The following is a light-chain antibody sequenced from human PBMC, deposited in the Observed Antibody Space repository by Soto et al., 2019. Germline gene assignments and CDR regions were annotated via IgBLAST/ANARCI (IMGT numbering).Light chain of an antibody. CDR2: VGTGGIVG. J-gene: IGLJ2*01. V-gene: IGLV9-49*01. CDR3: AANHGSGSKFVLV. CDR1: SGYSNYK. Sequence: QSVLTQPPSASASLGASVTLTCTLSSGYSNYKVDWYQQRPGKGPRFVMRVGTGGIVGSKGDGIPDRFSVLGSGLNRYLTTKNIHEGVDSYDHCAANHGSGSKFVLVFGGGTKLTGL.